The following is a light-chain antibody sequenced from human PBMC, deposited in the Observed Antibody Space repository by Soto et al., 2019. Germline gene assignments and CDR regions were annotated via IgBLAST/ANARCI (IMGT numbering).Light chain of an antibody. CDR2: SAS. J-gene: IGKJ4*01. Sequence: ETVMTQSPATLSASPGESATLSCRASQSVNSDLAWYQQIPGQATRLLIYSASTGATGGPARFSGSGSGTEFTPSISSLQSEDFAIYYCQQYNNWPLTVGGGTKVEI. CDR3: QQYNNWPLT. V-gene: IGKV3-15*01. CDR1: QSVNSD.